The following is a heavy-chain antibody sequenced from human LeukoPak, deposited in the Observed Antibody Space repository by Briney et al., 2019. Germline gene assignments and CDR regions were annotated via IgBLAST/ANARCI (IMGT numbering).Heavy chain of an antibody. Sequence: NPSETLSLTCTVSGGSISSYYWSWIRQPAGKGLEWTGRIYTSGSTNYNPSLKSRVTMSVDTSKNQFSLKLSSVTAADTAVYYCARGRVGGYDSYYFDYWGQGTLVTVSS. V-gene: IGHV4-4*07. CDR1: GGSISSYY. CDR2: IYTSGST. CDR3: ARGRVGGYDSYYFDY. J-gene: IGHJ4*02. D-gene: IGHD5-12*01.